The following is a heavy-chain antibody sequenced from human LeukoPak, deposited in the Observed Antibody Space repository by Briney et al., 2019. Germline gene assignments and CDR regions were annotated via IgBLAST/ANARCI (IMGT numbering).Heavy chain of an antibody. Sequence: PSETLSLTCAVYDGSFSAYCWSWIRQPPGKGLEWIGEIYHSGSANYNPSLQSRVTISVDTSKNQFSLKLSSVTAADTAVYYCARGLGGGNSVCFDLWGRGTLVTVSS. D-gene: IGHD4-23*01. V-gene: IGHV4-34*01. J-gene: IGHJ2*01. CDR1: DGSFSAYC. CDR2: IYHSGSA. CDR3: ARGLGGGNSVCFDL.